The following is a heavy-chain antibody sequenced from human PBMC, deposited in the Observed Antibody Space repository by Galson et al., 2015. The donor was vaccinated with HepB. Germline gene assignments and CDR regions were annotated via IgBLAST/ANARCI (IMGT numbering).Heavy chain of an antibody. J-gene: IGHJ2*01. CDR2: VFHSGST. CDR3: ARNPYLYDLWTGYTAYWYFDL. D-gene: IGHD3-3*01. V-gene: IGHV4-39*01. CDR1: GASINSGNYY. Sequence: ETLSLTCAVSGASINSGNYYWGWIRQSPGKGLEWIGSVFHSGSTYNNPSLKSRAAISVDTSKNQFSLKLNSVTAADTAVYYCARNPYLYDLWTGYTAYWYFDLWGRGTLVTVSS.